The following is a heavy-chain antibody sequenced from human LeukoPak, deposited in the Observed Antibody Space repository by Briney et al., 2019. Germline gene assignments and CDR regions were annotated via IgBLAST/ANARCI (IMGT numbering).Heavy chain of an antibody. V-gene: IGHV3-64*01. CDR3: ARVGGYSDSSGYYPLDY. D-gene: IGHD3-22*01. Sequence: GGALRLSWAASGFTFRSYAIHLVRQAPGKGLEYVSAISSNGCSTYYANSVKGRFTISRDNSKNTLYLQMVSLRAEEMAVYYCARVGGYSDSSGYYPLDYWGQGTLVTVSS. CDR2: ISSNGCST. J-gene: IGHJ4*02. CDR1: GFTFRSYA.